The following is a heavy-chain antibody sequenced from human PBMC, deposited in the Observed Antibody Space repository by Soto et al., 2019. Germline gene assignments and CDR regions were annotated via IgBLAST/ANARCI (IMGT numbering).Heavy chain of an antibody. CDR2: ISGSGGST. CDR1: GFTFSSYA. J-gene: IGHJ4*02. Sequence: GGSLRLSCAASGFTFSSYAMSWVRQAPGKGLEWVSAISGSGGSTYYADSVKGRFTISRDNAKNTLYLQMNSLRAEDTAVYYCAKAQSLPNSRHPPYFDYWGQGTLVTVSS. V-gene: IGHV3-23*01. CDR3: AKAQSLPNSRHPPYFDY. D-gene: IGHD6-13*01.